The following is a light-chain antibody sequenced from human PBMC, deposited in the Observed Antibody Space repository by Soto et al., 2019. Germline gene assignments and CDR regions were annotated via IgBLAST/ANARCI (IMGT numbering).Light chain of an antibody. Sequence: QSVLTQPRSVSGSPGHSVAISCTGTSSDVGGYTYVAWYRQYPGKAPKLMLYDVSNRPSGVPDRFSGSKSGNTASLTISGLQAEDEADYYCCSYAGRYIVVFGGGTKVTVL. V-gene: IGLV2-11*01. J-gene: IGLJ2*01. CDR3: CSYAGRYIVV. CDR2: DVS. CDR1: SSDVGGYTY.